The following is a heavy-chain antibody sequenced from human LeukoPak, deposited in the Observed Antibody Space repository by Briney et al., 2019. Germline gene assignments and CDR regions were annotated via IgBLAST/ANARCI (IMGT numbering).Heavy chain of an antibody. CDR2: ISYDGSNK. Sequence: PGRSLRLSCAASGFTFSSYGMHWVRQAPGKGLEWVAVISYDGSNKYYADSVKGRFTISRDNSKNTPYLRMNSLRAEDTAVYYCANSRYGGYPFDYWGQGTLVTVSS. D-gene: IGHD5-12*01. CDR3: ANSRYGGYPFDY. V-gene: IGHV3-30*18. CDR1: GFTFSSYG. J-gene: IGHJ4*02.